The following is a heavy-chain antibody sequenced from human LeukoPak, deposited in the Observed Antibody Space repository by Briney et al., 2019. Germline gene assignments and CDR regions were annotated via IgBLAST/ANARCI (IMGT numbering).Heavy chain of an antibody. J-gene: IGHJ1*01. D-gene: IGHD3-22*01. CDR1: GFTFSDYY. V-gene: IGHV3-11*05. Sequence: PGGSLRLSCAASGFTFSDYYMSWIRQAPGKGLEWVSYISSSSSYTNYADSVKGGFTISRDNAKNSLYLQMNSLRAEDTAVYYCARDDPVVTEYFQHWGQGTLVTVPS. CDR2: ISSSSSYT. CDR3: ARDDPVVTEYFQH.